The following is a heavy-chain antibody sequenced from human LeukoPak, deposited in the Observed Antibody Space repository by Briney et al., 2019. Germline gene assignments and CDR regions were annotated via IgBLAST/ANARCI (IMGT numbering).Heavy chain of an antibody. J-gene: IGHJ6*03. V-gene: IGHV4-38-2*02. CDR3: ARVVAYCSGGSCFGPYYYYYMDV. CDR1: GYSISSGYY. CDR2: IYHSGST. Sequence: SETLSLTCTVSGYSISSGYYWGWIRQPPGKGLEWIGSIYHSGSTYYNPSLKSRGTISVDTSKNQFSLKLSSVTAADTAVYYCARVVAYCSGGSCFGPYYYYYMDVWGKGTTVTISS. D-gene: IGHD2-15*01.